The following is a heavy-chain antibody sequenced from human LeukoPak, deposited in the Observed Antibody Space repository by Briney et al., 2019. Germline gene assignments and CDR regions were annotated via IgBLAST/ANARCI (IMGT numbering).Heavy chain of an antibody. Sequence: GGSLRLSCAASGFTFSSSSMSWVRQAPGKGLEWVANIKQDGSEKYYVDSVKGRFTISRDNAKNSLYLQMNSLRAEDTAVYYCARVPAAIELGGAYYYYYMDVWGKGTTVTVSS. CDR1: GFTFSSSS. J-gene: IGHJ6*03. CDR3: ARVPAAIELGGAYYYYYMDV. V-gene: IGHV3-7*01. D-gene: IGHD2-2*01. CDR2: IKQDGSEK.